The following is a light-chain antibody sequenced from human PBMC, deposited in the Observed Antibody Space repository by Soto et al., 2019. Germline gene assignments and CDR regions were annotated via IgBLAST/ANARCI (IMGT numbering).Light chain of an antibody. V-gene: IGKV1-5*01. CDR1: QSIANR. CDR3: QQYNRSYT. CDR2: GAS. J-gene: IGKJ2*01. Sequence: DIQLTQSPSILSASGGDRVTITCRASQSIANRLAWYQQKPGKTPKLLIYGASTLESGVPSRFSGSGSGTEFPLTNNSLQTDDFATYYCQQYNRSYTFGQGTKLEIK.